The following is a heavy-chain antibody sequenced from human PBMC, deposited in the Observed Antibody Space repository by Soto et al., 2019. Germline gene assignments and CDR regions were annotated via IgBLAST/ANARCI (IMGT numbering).Heavy chain of an antibody. CDR2: IIPYYNTL. CDR3: ASGASRWYPYFFDS. J-gene: IGHJ4*02. CDR1: EGPSTTNP. D-gene: IGHD6-13*01. V-gene: IGHV1-69*01. Sequence: QAQVVQSGLEVGKPGSWLRLSFRPFEGPSTTNPTAWVHQPPGQGLEWMGGIIPYYNTLNYAQKFQDRVTITADDSTNTVYMELSSLRSDDTAVYFCASGASRWYPYFFDSWAQGTLVTVSS.